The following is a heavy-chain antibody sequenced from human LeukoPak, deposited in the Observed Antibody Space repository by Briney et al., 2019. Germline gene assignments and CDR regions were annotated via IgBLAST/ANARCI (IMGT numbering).Heavy chain of an antibody. Sequence: ETLSLTCTVSGGSISSHYWSWIRQPPGKGLEWIGYIYYSGSTNYNPSLKSRVTISVDTSKNQFSLKLSSVTAADTAVYYCARELGYSSSWYGLDYWGQGTLVTVSS. J-gene: IGHJ4*02. CDR3: ARELGYSSSWYGLDY. CDR1: GGSISSHY. V-gene: IGHV4-59*11. CDR2: IYYSGST. D-gene: IGHD6-13*01.